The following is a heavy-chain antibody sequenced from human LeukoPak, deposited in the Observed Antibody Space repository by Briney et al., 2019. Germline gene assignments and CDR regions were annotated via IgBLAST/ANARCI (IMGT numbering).Heavy chain of an antibody. CDR1: GFTFSSYG. Sequence: GGSLRLSCAASGFTFSSYGMHWVRQAPGKGLEWVAFIRYDGSNKYYADSVKGRFTISRDNSKNTLYLQMNSLRAEDTAVYYCAKAASTDYYYMDVWGKGTTVTISS. V-gene: IGHV3-30*02. CDR3: AKAASTDYYYMDV. CDR2: IRYDGSNK. J-gene: IGHJ6*03. D-gene: IGHD1-26*01.